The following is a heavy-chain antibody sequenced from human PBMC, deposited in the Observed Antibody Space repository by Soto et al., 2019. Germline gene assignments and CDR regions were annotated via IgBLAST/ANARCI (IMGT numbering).Heavy chain of an antibody. J-gene: IGHJ5*02. D-gene: IGHD3-3*01. CDR2: ISSNGGST. Sequence: EVQLVESGGGLVQPGGSLRLSCAASGFTFSSYAMHWVRQAPGKGLEYVSAISSNGGSTYYANSVKGRFTISRDNSKNTLYLQMGSLRAEDMAVYYCARDKYYDFWSGYLAPWGQGTLVTVS. CDR3: ARDKYYDFWSGYLAP. V-gene: IGHV3-64*01. CDR1: GFTFSSYA.